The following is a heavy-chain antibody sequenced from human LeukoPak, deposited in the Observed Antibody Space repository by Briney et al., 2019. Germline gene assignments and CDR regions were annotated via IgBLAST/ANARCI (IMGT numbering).Heavy chain of an antibody. CDR2: IYDSGIA. D-gene: IGHD3-3*01. V-gene: IGHV4-30-4*07. Sequence: SETLSLTCVVSGDSITSGGYSWSWIRQPPGKGLEWVGYIYDSGIAFYNPSLKSRVTMSVDTSKNHFFLNLRSVTAADTAVYYCARSPRFDYYYMDVWGKGTTVAISS. CDR3: ARSPRFDYYYMDV. J-gene: IGHJ6*03. CDR1: GDSITSGGYS.